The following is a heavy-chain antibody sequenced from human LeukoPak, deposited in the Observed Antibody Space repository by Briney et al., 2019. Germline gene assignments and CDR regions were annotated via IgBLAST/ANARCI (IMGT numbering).Heavy chain of an antibody. J-gene: IGHJ4*02. V-gene: IGHV3-74*01. D-gene: IGHD1-26*01. CDR2: INTDGTNT. CDR3: ARGYSGTYRVDY. CDR1: GFTFSSYW. Sequence: GGSLRLSCAASGFTFSSYWMHWVRQVPGKGLVWVSRINTDGTNTTYADSVKGRFTMSRDNAKSRLYLQMSSLRAEDTAVYYCARGYSGTYRVDYWGQGTLVTVSS.